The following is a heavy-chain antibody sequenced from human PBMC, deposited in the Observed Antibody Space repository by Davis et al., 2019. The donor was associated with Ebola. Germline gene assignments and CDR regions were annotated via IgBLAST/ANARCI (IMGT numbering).Heavy chain of an antibody. CDR2: IRSKANSYAT. Sequence: GGSLRLSCAASGFTFSGSAMHWVRQASGKGLEWVGRIRSKANSYATAYAASVKGRFTISRDDSKNTAYLQMNSLKTEDTAVYYCTTAPPTYYDILTGYLNYYYYGMDVWGQGTTVTVSS. D-gene: IGHD3-9*01. CDR1: GFTFSGSA. J-gene: IGHJ6*02. CDR3: TTAPPTYYDILTGYLNYYYYGMDV. V-gene: IGHV3-73*01.